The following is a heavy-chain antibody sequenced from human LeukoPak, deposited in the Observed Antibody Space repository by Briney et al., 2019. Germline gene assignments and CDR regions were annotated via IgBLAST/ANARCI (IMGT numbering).Heavy chain of an antibody. D-gene: IGHD3-10*01. J-gene: IGHJ4*02. CDR1: GFTFSTYG. Sequence: PGGSLRLSCLASGFTFSTYGMTWVRQAPGKGLEWVSSLSESGDRTYYADSVKGRFIISRDNSKKTVYLQMNSVRPEDTAVYYCARAIRPMGIITNFDQWGQGTLITVSA. V-gene: IGHV3-23*01. CDR3: ARAIRPMGIITNFDQ. CDR2: LSESGDRT.